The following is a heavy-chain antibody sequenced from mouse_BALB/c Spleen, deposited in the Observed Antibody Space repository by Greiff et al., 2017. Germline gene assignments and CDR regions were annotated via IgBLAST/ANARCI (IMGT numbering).Heavy chain of an antibody. D-gene: IGHD2-1*01. CDR1: GYTFNSYW. V-gene: IGHV1-5*01. CDR3: TRGGIYGNYRGYFDV. J-gene: IGHJ1*01. CDR2: IYPGNSDT. Sequence: EVQLQQSGTVLARPGASVKMSCKASGYTFNSYWMHWVKQRPGQGLEWIGAIYPGNSDTSYNQKFKGKAKLTAVTSTSTAYMELSSLTNEDSAVYYCTRGGIYGNYRGYFDVWGAGTTVTVSS.